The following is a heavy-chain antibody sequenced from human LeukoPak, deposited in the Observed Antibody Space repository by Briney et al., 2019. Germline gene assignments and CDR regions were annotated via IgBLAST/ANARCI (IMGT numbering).Heavy chain of an antibody. D-gene: IGHD2-2*01. CDR2: ISGSGDNT. J-gene: IGHJ4*02. V-gene: IGHV3-23*01. Sequence: GGSLRLSCAASGFSFSSYAMSWVRQTPGKGLEWVSSISGSGDNTYYAESVKGRFTISRDNSKNTLFLQMNSLRAEDTAVYYCARDTFQPGLIDCWGQGTLVTVSS. CDR1: GFSFSSYA. CDR3: ARDTFQPGLIDC.